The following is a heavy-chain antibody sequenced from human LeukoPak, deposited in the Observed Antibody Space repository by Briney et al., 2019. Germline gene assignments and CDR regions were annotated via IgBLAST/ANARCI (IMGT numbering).Heavy chain of an antibody. V-gene: IGHV4-59*01. D-gene: IGHD6-19*01. Sequence: SETLSLTCTVSGGCISSYYGSWIRQPPGKGLEWIGYIYYSGSTNYNPSLTSRVTLSVDTSKNQFSLKLCSVTAADTGVYYCARGYSSGWSADYYYYYRAVWGKRTTVTISS. CDR2: IYYSGST. J-gene: IGHJ6*03. CDR1: GGCISSYY. CDR3: ARGYSSGWSADYYYYYRAV.